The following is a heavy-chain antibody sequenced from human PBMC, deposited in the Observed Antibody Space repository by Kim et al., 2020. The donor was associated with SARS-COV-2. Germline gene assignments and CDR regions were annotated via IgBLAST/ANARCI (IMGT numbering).Heavy chain of an antibody. J-gene: IGHJ4*02. Sequence: GESQKISCKGSGYSFSSYWITWVRQMPGKGLEWMGRIDPSDSYTNYSPSFQGHVTISTDKSISTAYLQWSSLKASDTAMYYCARRENYGSGSHSDYWGQGTLVTVSS. CDR1: GYSFSSYW. CDR2: IDPSDSYT. V-gene: IGHV5-10-1*01. D-gene: IGHD3-10*01. CDR3: ARRENYGSGSHSDY.